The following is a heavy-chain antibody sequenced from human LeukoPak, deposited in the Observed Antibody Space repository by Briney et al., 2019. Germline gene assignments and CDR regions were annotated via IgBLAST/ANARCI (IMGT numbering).Heavy chain of an antibody. V-gene: IGHV3-23*01. D-gene: IGHD2-21*02. CDR2: ISGSGGST. CDR1: GFTFSSYA. J-gene: IGHJ3*02. Sequence: GGSLRLSCAASGFTFSSYAMSWVRQAPGKGLEWVSAISGSGGSTYCADSVKGRFTISRDNSKNTLYLQVNSLRAEDTAVYYCAKEETAYCGGDCYRSAFDIWGQGTMVTVSS. CDR3: AKEETAYCGGDCYRSAFDI.